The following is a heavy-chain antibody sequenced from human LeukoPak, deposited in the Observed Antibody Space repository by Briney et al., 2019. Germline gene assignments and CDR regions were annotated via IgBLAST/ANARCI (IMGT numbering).Heavy chain of an antibody. CDR2: INHSGST. Sequence: SETLSLTCAVYGGSFSGYYWSWIRQPPGKGLEWIGEINHSGSTNYNPSLKSRVTISVDTSKNRFSLKLSSVTAADTAVYYCARRKFSNGFDPWGQGTLVTVSS. J-gene: IGHJ5*02. CDR1: GGSFSGYY. V-gene: IGHV4-34*01. CDR3: ARRKFSNGFDP.